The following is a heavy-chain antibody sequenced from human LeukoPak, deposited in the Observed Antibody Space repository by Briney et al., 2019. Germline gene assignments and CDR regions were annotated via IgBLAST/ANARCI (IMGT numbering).Heavy chain of an antibody. V-gene: IGHV3-30*02. CDR1: GLTFSSYG. J-gene: IGHJ4*02. Sequence: GGPLRLSCATSGLTFSSYGMHWVRQSPGKGLEWVAFIRHVGNNIQYADSVKGRFIISRDNSKNTLYLQMNSLRAEDTAVYYCARDQYWARDFWGQGTLVTVSS. D-gene: IGHD2-15*01. CDR2: IRHVGNNI. CDR3: ARDQYWARDF.